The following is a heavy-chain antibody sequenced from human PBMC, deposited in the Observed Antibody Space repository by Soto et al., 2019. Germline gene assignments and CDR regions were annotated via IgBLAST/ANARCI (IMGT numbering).Heavy chain of an antibody. CDR2: ISYDGSNK. D-gene: IGHD2-2*01. CDR3: AREEILPAANPFDY. V-gene: IGHV3-30-3*01. Sequence: GGSLRLSCAASGFTFSRYPMHWVRQAPGKGLEWVAVISYDGSNKYYADSVKGRFTISRDNSKNTLYLQMNSLRAEDTAVYYCAREEILPAANPFDYWGQGTLVTVSS. CDR1: GFTFSRYP. J-gene: IGHJ4*02.